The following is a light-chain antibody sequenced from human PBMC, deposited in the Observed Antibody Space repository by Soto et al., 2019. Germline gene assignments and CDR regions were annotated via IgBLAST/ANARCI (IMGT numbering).Light chain of an antibody. Sequence: QSVLTQSSSASASLGSSVKLTCTLSSGHSSYIIAWHQQQPGKAPRYLMKLEGSGSYNKGSGVPDRFSGSSSGADRYLTISNLQFEDEADYYCETWDSNTVVFGGGTKVTAL. CDR2: LEGSGSY. CDR3: ETWDSNTVV. CDR1: SGHSSYI. J-gene: IGLJ2*01. V-gene: IGLV4-60*02.